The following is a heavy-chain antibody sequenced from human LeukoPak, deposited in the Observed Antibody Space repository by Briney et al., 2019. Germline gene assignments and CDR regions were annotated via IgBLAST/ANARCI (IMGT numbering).Heavy chain of an antibody. Sequence: PGGSLRLSCAASGFTFSSYAMSWVRQAPGKGLEWVSTISGRDDSTYYADSVKGRFTISRDNSKNTLYLQMNSLRAEDTAVYYCAKVGVLLWFGEFDYWGQGTLVTVSS. CDR1: GFTFSSYA. CDR2: ISGRDDST. CDR3: AKVGVLLWFGEFDY. D-gene: IGHD3-10*01. V-gene: IGHV3-23*01. J-gene: IGHJ4*02.